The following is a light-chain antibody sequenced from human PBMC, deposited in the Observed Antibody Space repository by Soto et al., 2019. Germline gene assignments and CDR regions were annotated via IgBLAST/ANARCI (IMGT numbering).Light chain of an antibody. Sequence: EIVLTQSPGTLSLSPGERATLSCRASQSGRDMYLAWYQQKPGQPPRLLIYGVSGRAYGIPDRFSGSGSGIDFTLTISRLEPEDFAVYYCQHYGYPQWTFGQGTKVDI. CDR2: GVS. J-gene: IGKJ1*01. CDR1: QSGRDMY. CDR3: QHYGYPQWT. V-gene: IGKV3-20*01.